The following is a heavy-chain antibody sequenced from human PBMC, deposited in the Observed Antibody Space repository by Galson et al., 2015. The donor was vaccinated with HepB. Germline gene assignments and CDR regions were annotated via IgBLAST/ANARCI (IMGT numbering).Heavy chain of an antibody. CDR2: INNIGST. CDR1: GGPFSAFY. Sequence: SETLSLTCSFVGGPFSAFYWSWIRQSPGKGLEWIGEINNIGSTTYNPSLRSRVTISVDTSKNHFSLKLSSVTAADTAVYYCARALRDDFWSGINWFDPWGQGALVTVSS. CDR3: ARALRDDFWSGINWFDP. D-gene: IGHD3-3*01. J-gene: IGHJ5*02. V-gene: IGHV4-34*01.